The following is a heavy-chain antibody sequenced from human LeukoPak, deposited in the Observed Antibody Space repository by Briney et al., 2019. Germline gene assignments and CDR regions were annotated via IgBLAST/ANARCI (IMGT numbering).Heavy chain of an antibody. CDR1: GFTFSSYA. D-gene: IGHD3-9*01. J-gene: IGHJ4*02. CDR3: AKAGKYFDWLLTFDY. V-gene: IGHV3-23*01. Sequence: GGPLRLSCAASGFTFSSYAMGWVRQAPGKGLEWVSAISGSGGSTYYADSVKGRFTISRDNSKNTLYLQMNSLRAEDTAVYYCAKAGKYFDWLLTFDYWGQGTLVTVSS. CDR2: ISGSGGST.